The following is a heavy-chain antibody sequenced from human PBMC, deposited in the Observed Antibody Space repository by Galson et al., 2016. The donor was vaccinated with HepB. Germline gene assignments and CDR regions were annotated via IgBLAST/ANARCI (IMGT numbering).Heavy chain of an antibody. CDR1: GYTFTSYH. Sequence: SVKVSCKASGYTFTSYHIHWVRQAPGQGLEWMGIINPSTGGTIYAQKFQGNVTMTRDTSTSTVYMEMSSLRSEDTAVYYCARTLPPFYSGMDVWGQGTTVTVSS. J-gene: IGHJ6*02. V-gene: IGHV1-46*01. CDR3: ARTLPPFYSGMDV. CDR2: INPSTGGT. D-gene: IGHD5/OR15-5a*01.